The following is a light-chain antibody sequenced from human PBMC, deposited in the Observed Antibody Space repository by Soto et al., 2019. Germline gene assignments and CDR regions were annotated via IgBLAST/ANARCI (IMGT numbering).Light chain of an antibody. Sequence: EIVMTQSPATLSVSPGERATLSCRASHSVSSRLAWDQQKPCQAPRRLIYGASTRTTGLPARFSGSGSGTEFTLTISSLQSEDFAVYYCQHYTNWPLTFGGGTKVEIK. V-gene: IGKV3-15*01. CDR3: QHYTNWPLT. J-gene: IGKJ4*01. CDR2: GAS. CDR1: HSVSSR.